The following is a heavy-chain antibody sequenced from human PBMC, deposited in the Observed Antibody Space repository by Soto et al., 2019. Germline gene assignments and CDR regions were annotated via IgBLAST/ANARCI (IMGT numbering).Heavy chain of an antibody. CDR2: ISYDGSNK. Sequence: ESGGGVVQPGRSLRLSCAASGFTFSSYAMHWVRQAPGKGLEWVAVISYDGSNKYYADSVKGRFTISRDNSKNTLYLQMNSLRAEDTAVYYCARERYYGSGSYNYFDYWGQGTLVTVSS. D-gene: IGHD3-10*01. J-gene: IGHJ4*02. CDR1: GFTFSSYA. V-gene: IGHV3-30-3*01. CDR3: ARERYYGSGSYNYFDY.